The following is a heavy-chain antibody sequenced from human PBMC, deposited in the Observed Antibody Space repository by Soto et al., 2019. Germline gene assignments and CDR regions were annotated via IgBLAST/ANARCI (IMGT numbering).Heavy chain of an antibody. CDR2: IYYTGSS. Sequence: QVQLQESGPGLVKPSETLSLTCTASGGSISSYYWSWIRQPPGKGLEWIGYIYYTGSSNYNPSLKSRLTIPVDTTKNQFSLQLSSVSAGDTAVYYCANVNWYFDLGGRGPLVTVSS. CDR3: ANVNWYFDL. J-gene: IGHJ2*01. D-gene: IGHD3-16*01. V-gene: IGHV4-59*01. CDR1: GGSISSYY.